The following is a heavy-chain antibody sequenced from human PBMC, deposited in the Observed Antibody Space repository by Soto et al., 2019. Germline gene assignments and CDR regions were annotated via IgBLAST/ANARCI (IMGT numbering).Heavy chain of an antibody. CDR1: GYTFTSYY. Sequence: ASVKVSCKASGYTFTSYYMHWVRQAPGQGLEWMGIINPSGGSTSYAQKFQGRVTMTRDTSTSTVYMELSSLRSEDTAVYYCAREQSYGYYYYGMDVWGQGTTVTAP. D-gene: IGHD5-18*01. J-gene: IGHJ6*02. CDR3: AREQSYGYYYYGMDV. V-gene: IGHV1-46*01. CDR2: INPSGGST.